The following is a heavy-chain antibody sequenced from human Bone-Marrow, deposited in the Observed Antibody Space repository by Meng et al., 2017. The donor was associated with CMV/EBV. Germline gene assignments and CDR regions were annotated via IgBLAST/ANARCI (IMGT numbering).Heavy chain of an antibody. CDR2: IRYDGSNK. J-gene: IGHJ4*02. CDR1: GLDFSDHT. D-gene: IGHD5-18*01. CDR3: AKEGIQGSFDY. Sequence: GGSLRLSSAVSGLDFSDHTMNWVRQAPGKGLEWVAFIRYDGSNKYYADSVKGRFTISRDNSKNTLYLQMNSLRAEDTAVYYCAKEGIQGSFDYWGQGTLVTVSS. V-gene: IGHV3-30*02.